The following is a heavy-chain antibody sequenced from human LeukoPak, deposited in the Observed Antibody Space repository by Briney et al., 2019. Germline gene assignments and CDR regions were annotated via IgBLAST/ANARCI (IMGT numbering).Heavy chain of an antibody. Sequence: GGSLRLSCAASGFTFSSYGMHWVRQAPGKGLEWLSYISSSTNIYYADSVKGRFTISRDNAKNSVNLQMNSLRVEDTAVYYCARGRVDPRTDYYYYMDVWGKGTTVTVSS. V-gene: IGHV3-48*01. CDR3: ARGRVDPRTDYYYYMDV. CDR1: GFTFSSYG. J-gene: IGHJ6*03. D-gene: IGHD1/OR15-1a*01. CDR2: ISSSTNI.